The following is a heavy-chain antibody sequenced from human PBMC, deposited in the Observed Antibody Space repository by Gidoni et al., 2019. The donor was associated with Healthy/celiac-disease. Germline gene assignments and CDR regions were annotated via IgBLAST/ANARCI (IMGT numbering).Heavy chain of an antibody. D-gene: IGHD5-18*01. J-gene: IGHJ4*02. Sequence: QLQLVQSGAEVTKPGASVTVSCKASGYTFTSYGISWVRQAPGQGLEWMGWISAYNGNTNYAQKLQGRVTMTTDTSTSTAYMELRSLRSDDTAVYYCARTPGDTAMVPEKFDYWGQGTLVTVSS. CDR1: GYTFTSYG. CDR2: ISAYNGNT. V-gene: IGHV1-18*01. CDR3: ARTPGDTAMVPEKFDY.